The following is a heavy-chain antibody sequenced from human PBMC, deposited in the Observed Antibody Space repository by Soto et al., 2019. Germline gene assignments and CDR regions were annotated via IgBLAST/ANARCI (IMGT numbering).Heavy chain of an antibody. V-gene: IGHV3-23*01. CDR1: GFTFSSYA. CDR2: IGGSGGST. D-gene: IGHD2-2*01. J-gene: IGHJ4*01. CDR3: AKRIGVVPAATADY. Sequence: EVQLLESGGGLVQPGGSLRLSCAASGFTFSSYAMSWVRQAPGKGLEWVSAIGGSGGSTYYADSVKGRFAISRDNAKNALYLQMNSLRAEDTAVYYCAKRIGVVPAATADYWGHGTLVTVSS.